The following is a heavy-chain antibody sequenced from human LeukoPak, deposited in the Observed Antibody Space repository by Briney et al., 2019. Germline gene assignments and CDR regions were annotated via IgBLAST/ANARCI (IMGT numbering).Heavy chain of an antibody. D-gene: IGHD2-2*01. CDR1: GFTFSSYA. J-gene: IGHJ4*02. CDR2: FSGSGGST. V-gene: IGHV3-23*01. Sequence: GGSLRLSCAASGFTFSSYAMSWVRQAPGKGLGWVPAFSGSGGSTYYADSVKGRFTISRDNSKNTLYLQMNSLRAEDTAVYYCAKDLKYQLLPYWGQGTLVTVSS. CDR3: AKDLKYQLLPY.